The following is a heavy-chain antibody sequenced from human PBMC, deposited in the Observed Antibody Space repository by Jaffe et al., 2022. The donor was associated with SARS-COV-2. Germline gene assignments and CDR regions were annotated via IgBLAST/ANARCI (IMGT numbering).Heavy chain of an antibody. V-gene: IGHV3-21*01. CDR3: ARVGCSSTSCYDYYYGMDV. D-gene: IGHD2-2*01. CDR1: GFTFSSYS. Sequence: EVQLVESGGGLVKPGGSLRLSCAASGFTFSSYSMNWVRQAPGKGLEWVSSISSSSSYIYYADSVKGRFTISRDNAKNSLYLQMNSLRAEDTAVYYCARVGCSSTSCYDYYYGMDVWGQGTTVTVSS. CDR2: ISSSSSYI. J-gene: IGHJ6*02.